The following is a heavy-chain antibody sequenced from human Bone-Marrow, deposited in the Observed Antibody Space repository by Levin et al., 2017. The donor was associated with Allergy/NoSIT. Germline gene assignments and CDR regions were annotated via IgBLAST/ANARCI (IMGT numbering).Heavy chain of an antibody. D-gene: IGHD1-26*01. J-gene: IGHJ4*02. V-gene: IGHV3-7*01. CDR3: ASWVGRDF. CDR2: IDKVGGET. Sequence: ETLSLTCVASGFIFPNFWMTWVRQAPGKGLEWVANIDKVGGETYYVDSVKGRFTISRDNAKNSLYLQMNSLRAEDTAVYYCASWVGRDFWGQGTVVTVSS. CDR1: GFIFPNFW.